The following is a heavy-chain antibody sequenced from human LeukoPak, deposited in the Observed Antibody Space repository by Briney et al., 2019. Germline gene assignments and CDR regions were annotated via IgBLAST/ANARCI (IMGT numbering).Heavy chain of an antibody. Sequence: ASVKVSCKASGYTFTGYYMHWVRQAPGQGLEWMGWINPNSGDTNYAQKFQGRVTMTRDTSIRTAYMELSRLRSDDTDVYYCARDQGIYNHRIIDSWGQGTLVTVSS. V-gene: IGHV1-2*02. J-gene: IGHJ4*02. D-gene: IGHD5-12*01. CDR1: GYTFTGYY. CDR3: ARDQGIYNHRIIDS. CDR2: INPNSGDT.